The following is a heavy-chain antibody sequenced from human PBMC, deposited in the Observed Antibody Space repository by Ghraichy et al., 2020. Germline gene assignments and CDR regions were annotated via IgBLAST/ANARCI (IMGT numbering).Heavy chain of an antibody. Sequence: GGSLRLSCAASGFSFSSYAMSWVRQAPGKGLEWVSAISRSGGDTYYADSVKGRFTISRDNSKNTLYLQMNSLRAEDTAVHYCASHYDSGVYYFDWWGQGTLVTVSS. CDR3: ASHYDSGVYYFDW. D-gene: IGHD3-22*01. CDR1: GFSFSSYA. V-gene: IGHV3-23*01. CDR2: ISRSGGDT. J-gene: IGHJ4*02.